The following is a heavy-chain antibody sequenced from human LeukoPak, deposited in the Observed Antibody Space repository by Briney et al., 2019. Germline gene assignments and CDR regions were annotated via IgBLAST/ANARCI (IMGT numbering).Heavy chain of an antibody. J-gene: IGHJ3*02. CDR2: INSDGSST. V-gene: IGHV3-74*01. CDR3: ARRSAAKDAFDI. D-gene: IGHD6-25*01. Sequence: GGSLRLSCAASGFTFSGFWMHWVRQAPGKGLVWVSRINSDGSSTSYADSVKGRFTISRDNAKNTLYLQMNSLRAEDTAVYYCARRSAAKDAFDIWGQGTMVTVSS. CDR1: GFTFSGFW.